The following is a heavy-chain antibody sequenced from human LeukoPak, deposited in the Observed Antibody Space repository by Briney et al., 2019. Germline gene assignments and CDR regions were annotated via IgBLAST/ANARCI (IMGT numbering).Heavy chain of an antibody. D-gene: IGHD1-7*01. CDR1: GASVSSNSAA. CDR2: TYYRSKWFN. J-gene: IGHJ4*02. Sequence: SQTLSLTCAISGASVSSNSAAWDWIRQSPSRGLEWLGRTYYRSKWFNDYTLSVKSRITINPDTSKNQFSLKLSSVTAADTAVYYCARDRALELSSPLYDYWGQGTLVTVSS. V-gene: IGHV6-1*01. CDR3: ARDRALELSSPLYDY.